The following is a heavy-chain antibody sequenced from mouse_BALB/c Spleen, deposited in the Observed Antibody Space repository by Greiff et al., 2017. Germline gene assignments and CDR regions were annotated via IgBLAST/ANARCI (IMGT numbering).Heavy chain of an antibody. V-gene: IGHV1S135*01. D-gene: IGHD1-2*01. CDR3: ARPFITTATGAMDY. CDR2: IDPYNGGT. CDR1: GYSFTDYN. Sequence: EVKVVESGPELVKPGASVKVSCKASGYSFTDYNMYWVKQSHGKSLEWIGYIDPYNGGTSYNQKFKGKATLTVDKSSSTAFMHLNSLTSEDSAVYYCARPFITTATGAMDYWGQGTSVTVSS. J-gene: IGHJ4*01.